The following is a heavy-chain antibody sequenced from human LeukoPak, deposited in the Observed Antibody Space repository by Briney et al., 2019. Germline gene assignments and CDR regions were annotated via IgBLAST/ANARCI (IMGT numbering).Heavy chain of an antibody. J-gene: IGHJ4*02. V-gene: IGHV3-23*01. CDR1: GFTFSSSA. CDR3: AKDLNYYGSGTDY. D-gene: IGHD3-10*01. CDR2: ISATGGSP. Sequence: PGGSLRLSCAASGFTFSSSAMSWVRQDPGKGLEWVSTISATGGSPYYADSVKGRFTISRDNSKNTLYLQLNSLRAEDAAVYYCAKDLNYYGSGTDYRGQGTLVTVSS.